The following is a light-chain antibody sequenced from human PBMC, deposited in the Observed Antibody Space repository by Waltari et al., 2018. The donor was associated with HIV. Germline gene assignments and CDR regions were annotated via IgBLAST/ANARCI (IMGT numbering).Light chain of an antibody. CDR1: QTISTTS. Sequence: ESVLTQSPVTMSLSPGERATLSCRASQTISTTSLAWYHQRRGQAPRLLIFGASSRATGIPDRFSGSGAGTDVTLTISRLQPEDGAVYYCQHYGSALITVGQGTRLEI. CDR3: QHYGSALIT. V-gene: IGKV3-20*01. CDR2: GAS. J-gene: IGKJ5*01.